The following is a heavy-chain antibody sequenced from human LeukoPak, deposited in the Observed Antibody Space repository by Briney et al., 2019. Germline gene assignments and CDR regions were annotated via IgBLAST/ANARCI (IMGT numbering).Heavy chain of an antibody. CDR3: AGTYSGSYEGLG. Sequence: SETLSLTCAVYGGSFSGYYWSWIRQPPGKGLEWIGEINHSGSTNYNPSLKSRVTISVDTSKNQFSLKLSSVTAADTAVYYCAGTYSGSYEGLGWGQGTLVTVSS. CDR1: GGSFSGYY. D-gene: IGHD1-26*01. J-gene: IGHJ4*02. CDR2: INHSGST. V-gene: IGHV4-34*01.